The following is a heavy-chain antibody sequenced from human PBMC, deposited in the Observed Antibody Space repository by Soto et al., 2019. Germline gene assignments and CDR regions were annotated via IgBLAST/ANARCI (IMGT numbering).Heavy chain of an antibody. J-gene: IGHJ5*02. CDR3: ARGQRFSDSFDP. V-gene: IGHV4-4*07. Sequence: SETLSLTCTVSGGAISGYYWTWIRQSAGKGLGWIGRIYSSGGTKYNPSLKSRVTMSLDTSKNQFPLRLSSVTAADTAVYYCARGQRFSDSFDPWGQGTLVTVSS. CDR2: IYSSGGT. CDR1: GGAISGYY. D-gene: IGHD3-3*01.